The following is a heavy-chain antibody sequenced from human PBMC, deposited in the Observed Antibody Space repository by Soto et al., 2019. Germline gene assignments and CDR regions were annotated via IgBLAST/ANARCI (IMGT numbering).Heavy chain of an antibody. Sequence: QLQLQESGPGLVKPSETLSLTCTVSGGSISSSSYYWGWIRQPPGKGLEWIGSIYYSGSTYYNPSLKSRVTISVDTSKNQFSLKLSSVTAADTAVYYCARRLAGTSKIDYWGQGTLVTVSS. CDR3: ARRLAGTSKIDY. V-gene: IGHV4-39*01. CDR1: GGSISSSSYY. J-gene: IGHJ4*02. CDR2: IYYSGST.